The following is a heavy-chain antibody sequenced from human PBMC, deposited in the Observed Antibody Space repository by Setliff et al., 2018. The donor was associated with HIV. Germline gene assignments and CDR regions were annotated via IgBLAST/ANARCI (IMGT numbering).Heavy chain of an antibody. D-gene: IGHD3-22*01. CDR3: ARGRYDNSHFYYEVIDY. CDR1: GGSISSGSYY. CDR2: IYVPGIS. J-gene: IGHJ4*02. V-gene: IGHV4-61*02. Sequence: SETLSLTCTVSGGSISSGSYYWSWIRQPAGKGLEWIGRIYVPGISNYNPSLKSRVTISADTSKNQFSLKLSSVTAADTAVYYCARGRYDNSHFYYEVIDYWGQGALVTVSS.